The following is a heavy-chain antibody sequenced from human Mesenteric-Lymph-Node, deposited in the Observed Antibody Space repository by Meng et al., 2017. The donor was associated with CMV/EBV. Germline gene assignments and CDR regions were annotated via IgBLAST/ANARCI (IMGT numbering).Heavy chain of an antibody. D-gene: IGHD1-7*01. CDR3: AIGWNYGGFEY. CDR1: GGSISNSDYY. J-gene: IGHJ4*02. CDR2: IYYSGST. V-gene: IGHV4-39*07. Sequence: SETLSLTCTVSGGSISNSDYYWGWVRQPPGKGLEWIASIYYSGSTYYNASLKSRVTISVDTSKNQFSLKLSSVTAADTAVYYCAIGWNYGGFEYWGQGTLVTVSS.